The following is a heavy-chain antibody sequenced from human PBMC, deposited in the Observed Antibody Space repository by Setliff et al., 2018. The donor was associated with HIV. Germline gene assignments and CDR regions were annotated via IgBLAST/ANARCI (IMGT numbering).Heavy chain of an antibody. CDR1: GGSFRSFA. CDR3: ATNPEMATINYYYYYMGV. J-gene: IGHJ6*03. D-gene: IGHD5-12*01. V-gene: IGHV1-69*13. Sequence: GASVKVSCKASGGSFRSFAITWVRQAPGQRLEWMGTIIPIFGTTNSAQKFQGRVTITADESTSTAYMELSSLRSEDTAVYYCATNPEMATINYYYYYMGVWGKGTTVTVSS. CDR2: IIPIFGTT.